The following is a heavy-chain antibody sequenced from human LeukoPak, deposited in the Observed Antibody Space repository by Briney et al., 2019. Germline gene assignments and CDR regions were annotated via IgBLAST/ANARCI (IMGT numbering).Heavy chain of an antibody. J-gene: IGHJ4*02. CDR1: GFTFSSYA. CDR2: ISGSGSGGST. CDR3: AKSSPPPLRY. V-gene: IGHV3-23*01. Sequence: GGSLRLSCAASGFTFSSYAMSWVRQAPGKGLEWVSAISGSGSGGSTYYADSVKGRFTISRDNSKNTLYLQMNSLRAEDTAVYYCAKSSPPPLRYWGQGPLVTVSS.